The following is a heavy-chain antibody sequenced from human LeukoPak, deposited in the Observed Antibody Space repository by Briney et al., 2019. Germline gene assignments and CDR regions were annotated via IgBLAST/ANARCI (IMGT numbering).Heavy chain of an antibody. CDR1: GFTFSTYA. CDR2: ISHDGNNR. V-gene: IGHV3-30*04. CDR3: ARPYCSSSSCYDVYYYYYMDV. Sequence: GGSLRLSCAASGFTFSTYAMHWVRQASGEGLEWVAVISHDGNNRYYADSVKGRFTVSRDNSKNTLHLQMYSLRAEDTAVYYCARPYCSSSSCYDVYYYYYMDVWGKGTTVTV. D-gene: IGHD2-2*01. J-gene: IGHJ6*03.